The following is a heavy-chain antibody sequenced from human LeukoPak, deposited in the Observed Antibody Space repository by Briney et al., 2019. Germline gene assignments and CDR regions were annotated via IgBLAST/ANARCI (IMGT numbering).Heavy chain of an antibody. CDR2: IYYSGST. CDR3: ARLGGVGVVVPAAGGGVFDI. D-gene: IGHD2-2*01. Sequence: SETLSLTCTVSGGSISSSSYYWRWIGQPPGKGREWFVSIYYSGSTYYNPSLKSRAYISEDTSKDQSSLKLTSVTAADTAVYYCARLGGVGVVVPAAGGGVFDIWGPGTMVTVSS. J-gene: IGHJ3*02. CDR1: GGSISSSSYY. V-gene: IGHV4-39*01.